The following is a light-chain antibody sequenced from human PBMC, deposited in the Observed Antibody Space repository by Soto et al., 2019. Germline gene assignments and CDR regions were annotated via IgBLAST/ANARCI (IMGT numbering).Light chain of an antibody. CDR1: SSNIGSNY. V-gene: IGLV1-47*01. CDR3: AGWDDSLSGVV. Sequence: QSVLTQPPSASGTPGQRVTISCSGSSSNIGSNYVYWYQQVPGTAPKLLVYRNNQRPSGVPDRFSGSKSGTSASLAISGLRSEDEADYNCAGWDDSLSGVVFGGGTKLTVL. J-gene: IGLJ2*01. CDR2: RNN.